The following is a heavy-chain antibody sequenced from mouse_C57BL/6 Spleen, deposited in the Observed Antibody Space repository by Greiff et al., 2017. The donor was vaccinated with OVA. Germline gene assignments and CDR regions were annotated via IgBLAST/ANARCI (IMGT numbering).Heavy chain of an antibody. CDR3: AKTGGSSYVWYFDV. CDR1: GFSLTSYG. V-gene: IGHV2-4*01. D-gene: IGHD1-1*01. Sequence: VKLEESGPGLVQPSQSLSITCTVSGFSLTSYGVHWVRQPPGKGLEWLGVIWSGGSTDYNAAFISRLSISKDNSKSQVFFKMNSLQADDTAIYYCAKTGGSSYVWYFDVWGTGTTVTVSS. CDR2: IWSGGST. J-gene: IGHJ1*03.